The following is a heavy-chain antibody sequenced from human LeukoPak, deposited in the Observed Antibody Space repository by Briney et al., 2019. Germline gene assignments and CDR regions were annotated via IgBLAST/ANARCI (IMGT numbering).Heavy chain of an antibody. V-gene: IGHV3-21*01. J-gene: IGHJ6*02. CDR1: GFTFSSYT. Sequence: GGSLRLSCAASGFTFSSYTTHWIRQAPGKGLEWVSSISGTNSYIFYADSVKGRFTVSRDNAKDSLYLQMNSLRAEDTAVYYGARGNYHAMDVWGQGTTVTVSS. CDR3: ARGNYHAMDV. CDR2: ISGTNSYI.